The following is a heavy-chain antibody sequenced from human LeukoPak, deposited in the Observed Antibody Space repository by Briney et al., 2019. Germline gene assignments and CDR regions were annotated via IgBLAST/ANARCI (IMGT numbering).Heavy chain of an antibody. V-gene: IGHV3-48*03. J-gene: IGHJ5*02. Sequence: GGSLRLSCAASGFTFSSYEMNWVRQAPGKGLEWVSYISSSGSTIYYADSVKGRFTISRDNAKNSLYLQMNSLRAEDTAVYYCARDRLCDEVPTMVRGVIKEADNWFDPWGQGTLVTVSS. D-gene: IGHD3-10*01. CDR2: ISSSGSTI. CDR1: GFTFSSYE. CDR3: ARDRLCDEVPTMVRGVIKEADNWFDP.